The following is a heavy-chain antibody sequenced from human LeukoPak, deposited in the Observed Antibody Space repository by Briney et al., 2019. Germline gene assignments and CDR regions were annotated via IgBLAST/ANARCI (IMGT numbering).Heavy chain of an antibody. CDR1: GFTFSSYW. V-gene: IGHV3-74*01. D-gene: IGHD5-18*01. CDR2: INSDGSST. Sequence: PGGSLRLSCAASGFTFSSYWMHWARQAPGKGLVWVSRINSDGSSTSYADSVKGRFTISRDNAKNTLYLQMNSLRAEDTAVYYCARVRGYSYDSFDYWGQGTLVTVSS. CDR3: ARVRGYSYDSFDY. J-gene: IGHJ4*02.